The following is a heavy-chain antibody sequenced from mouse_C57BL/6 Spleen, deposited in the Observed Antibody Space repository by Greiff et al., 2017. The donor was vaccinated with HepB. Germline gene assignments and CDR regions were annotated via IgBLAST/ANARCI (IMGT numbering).Heavy chain of an antibody. CDR1: GFSLTSYA. CDR3: ARKGYYDTKAMDY. D-gene: IGHD1-1*01. Sequence: VKVVESGPGLVAPSQSLSITCTVSGFSLTSYAISWVRQPPGKGLEWLGVIWTGGGTNYNSALKSRLSISKDNSKSQVFLIMNSLQTDDTARYYCARKGYYDTKAMDYWGQGTSVTVSS. V-gene: IGHV2-9-1*01. J-gene: IGHJ4*01. CDR2: IWTGGGT.